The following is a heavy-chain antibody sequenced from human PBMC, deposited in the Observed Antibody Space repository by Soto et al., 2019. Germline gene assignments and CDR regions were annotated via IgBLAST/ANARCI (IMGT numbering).Heavy chain of an antibody. Sequence: ASVKVSCKASGYTFTNYAIHWVRQAPGQRLEWMGWINAGNGDTKYSQKFQGRVTITRDTSANTAYMELSSLRSEDTAVYYCARTSYGSGTYDMDVWGQGTTVTVSS. D-gene: IGHD3-10*01. CDR2: INAGNGDT. CDR3: ARTSYGSGTYDMDV. CDR1: GYTFTNYA. V-gene: IGHV1-3*01. J-gene: IGHJ6*02.